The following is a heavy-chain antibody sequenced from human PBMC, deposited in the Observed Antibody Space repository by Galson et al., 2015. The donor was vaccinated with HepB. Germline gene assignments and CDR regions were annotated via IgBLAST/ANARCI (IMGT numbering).Heavy chain of an antibody. J-gene: IGHJ4*02. V-gene: IGHV3-64D*06. CDR3: VKGKAVPPYCTNGLCRLYYFDH. CDR1: GFIFRSYA. CDR2: ISSNGGRT. Sequence: SLRLSCAASGFIFRSYAMHWVRQAPGKGLEFVSTISSNGGRTNYADPVKGRFNISRDNSKNTLYFQMSSLRPEDTAVYYCVKGKAVPPYCTNGLCRLYYFDHWGQGALVTVSS. D-gene: IGHD2-8*01.